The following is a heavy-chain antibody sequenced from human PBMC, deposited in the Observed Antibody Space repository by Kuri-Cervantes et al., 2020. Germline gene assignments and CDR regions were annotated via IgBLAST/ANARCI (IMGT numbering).Heavy chain of an antibody. CDR1: GGSFSGYY. CDR3: ARVGAGMATIGTFDY. Sequence: ESLKISCAVYGGSFSGYYWSWIRQPPGKGLEWIGEINHSGSTNYNPSLKSRVTISVDRSKNQFSLKLSSVTAADTAVYYCARVGAGMATIGTFDYWGQGTLVTVSS. V-gene: IGHV4-34*01. D-gene: IGHD5-24*01. CDR2: INHSGST. J-gene: IGHJ4*02.